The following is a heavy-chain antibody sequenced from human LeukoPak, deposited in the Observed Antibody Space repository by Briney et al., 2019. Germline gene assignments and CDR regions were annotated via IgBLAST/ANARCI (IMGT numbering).Heavy chain of an antibody. Sequence: GGSLRLSCAASGFTFDDYGMSWVRQAPGKGLEWVSGINWNGGSTGYADSVKGRFTISRDNAKNSLHLQMNSLRAEDTALYHCARGALYGSGSYYNPLDYWGQGTLVTVSS. CDR2: INWNGGST. D-gene: IGHD3-10*01. J-gene: IGHJ4*02. V-gene: IGHV3-20*01. CDR1: GFTFDDYG. CDR3: ARGALYGSGSYYNPLDY.